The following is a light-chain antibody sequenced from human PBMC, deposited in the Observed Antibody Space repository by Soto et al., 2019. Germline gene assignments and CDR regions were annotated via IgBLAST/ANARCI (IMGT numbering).Light chain of an antibody. V-gene: IGLV2-14*03. CDR1: SSDVGSYNY. CDR2: DVS. CDR3: GSYTTSNTRQIV. Sequence: VLSQHASVSGSPGQSITISCTGTSSDVGSYNYVSWYQHHPGKAPKLMIYDVSNRPSGVSNRFSGSKSGNTASLTISGLQAEDEADYYCGSYTTSNTRQIVFGTGTKLTVL. J-gene: IGLJ1*01.